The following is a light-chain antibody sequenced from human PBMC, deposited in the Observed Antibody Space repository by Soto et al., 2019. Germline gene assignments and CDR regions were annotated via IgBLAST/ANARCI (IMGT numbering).Light chain of an antibody. CDR1: SRDVGGYNY. CDR3: TSYTTSSIVA. Sequence: QAVVTQPASVSGSLGQSISISCTGTSRDVGGYNYVSWYQQHPGKAPKLMIYEVSNRPSGVSNRISGSKSGNTASLTISGLQAEDEADYYCTSYTTSSIVAFGGGTKLTVL. V-gene: IGLV2-14*01. CDR2: EVS. J-gene: IGLJ2*01.